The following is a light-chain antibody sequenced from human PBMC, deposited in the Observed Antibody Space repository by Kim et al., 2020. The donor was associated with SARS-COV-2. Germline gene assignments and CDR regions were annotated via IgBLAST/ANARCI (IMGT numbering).Light chain of an antibody. CDR3: QQRHSWPIT. J-gene: IGKJ5*01. V-gene: IGKV3-11*01. Sequence: EIVLTQSPATLSLSPGERATLSCRASQSVSSYLAWYQQKPGQAPRLLIYDASNRATGIPARFSGSGSGTDFTLTISSLEPEDFAVYYCQQRHSWPITVGQGTRLEIK. CDR2: DAS. CDR1: QSVSSY.